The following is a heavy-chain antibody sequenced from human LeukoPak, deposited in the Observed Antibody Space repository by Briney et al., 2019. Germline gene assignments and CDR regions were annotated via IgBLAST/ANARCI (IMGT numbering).Heavy chain of an antibody. V-gene: IGHV3-21*01. Sequence: GGSLRLSCAASGFTFSSYSMNWVRQAPGKGLEWVSSISSSSSCIYYADSVKGRFTISRDNAKNALYLQMNSLRAEDTAVYYCAREVTGITRDWGQGTLVTVSS. CDR3: AREVTGITRD. J-gene: IGHJ4*02. CDR2: ISSSSSCI. CDR1: GFTFSSYS. D-gene: IGHD2-21*02.